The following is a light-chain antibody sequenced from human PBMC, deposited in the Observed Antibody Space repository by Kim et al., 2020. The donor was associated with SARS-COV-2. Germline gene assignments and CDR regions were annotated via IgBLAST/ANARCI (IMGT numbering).Light chain of an antibody. J-gene: IGKJ4*01. V-gene: IGKV1D-12*01. CDR3: QQTNSFPLT. Sequence: SASVGERVTITCRAGQGISSWLGWYQQKPGKAPRVLIYEASNWQSGVPSRFSGSGSGTDFTLTINSLQPEDFAKYYCQQTNSFPLTFGGGTKLEI. CDR2: EAS. CDR1: QGISSW.